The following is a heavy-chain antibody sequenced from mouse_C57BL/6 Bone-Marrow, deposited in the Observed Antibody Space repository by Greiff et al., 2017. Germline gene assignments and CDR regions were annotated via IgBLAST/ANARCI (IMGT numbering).Heavy chain of an antibody. J-gene: IGHJ4*01. CDR1: GYTFTSYW. CDR3: TRSRATVVVPNWGFYAMDY. V-gene: IGHV1-5*01. CDR2: IYPGNSDT. Sequence: EVQLQQSGTVLARPGASVKMSCKTSGYTFTSYWMHWVKQRPGQGLEWIGAIYPGNSDTSYNQKFKGKAKLTAVTSASNAYMELSSLTNEDSAVYDCTRSRATVVVPNWGFYAMDYWGQGTSVTVSS. D-gene: IGHD1-1*01.